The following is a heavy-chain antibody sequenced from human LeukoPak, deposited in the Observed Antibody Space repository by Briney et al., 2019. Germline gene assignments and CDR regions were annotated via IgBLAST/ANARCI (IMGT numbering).Heavy chain of an antibody. D-gene: IGHD6-19*01. J-gene: IGHJ4*02. Sequence: ASVKVSCKASGGTFSSYAISWVRQAPGQGLEWMGWINAGNGNTKYSQKFQGRVTITRDTSASTAYMELSSLRSEDTAVYYCARTIIAVAGHGFDYWGQGTLVTVSS. CDR1: GGTFSSYA. CDR3: ARTIIAVAGHGFDY. V-gene: IGHV1-3*01. CDR2: INAGNGNT.